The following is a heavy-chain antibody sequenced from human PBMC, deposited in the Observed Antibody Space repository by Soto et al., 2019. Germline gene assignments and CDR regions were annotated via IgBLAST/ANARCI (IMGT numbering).Heavy chain of an antibody. V-gene: IGHV3-7*01. CDR2: IKQDGSEK. D-gene: IGHD6-6*01. Sequence: GGSLRLSCAASGFTFSSYWMSWVRQAPGKGLEWVANIKQDGSEKYYVDSVKGRFTISRDNAKNSLYLQMNSLRAEDTAVYYCARSIAARLNWFDPWGKGTLVTVSS. CDR1: GFTFSSYW. CDR3: ARSIAARLNWFDP. J-gene: IGHJ5*02.